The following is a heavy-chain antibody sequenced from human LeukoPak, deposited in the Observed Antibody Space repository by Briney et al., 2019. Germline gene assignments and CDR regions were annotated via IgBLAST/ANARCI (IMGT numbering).Heavy chain of an antibody. J-gene: IGHJ4*02. CDR2: LKSKYDGGTT. Sequence: GGSLRLSCVASGFTFSDAWTSWVRQSPGRGLEWVGRLKSKYDGGTTDYAAPVKGRFTISRDDSKNTVYLQMNSLKTEDTAFYYCATSALITGFWGRGALVIVSS. V-gene: IGHV3-15*01. D-gene: IGHD3-16*01. CDR3: ATSALITGF. CDR1: GFTFSDAW.